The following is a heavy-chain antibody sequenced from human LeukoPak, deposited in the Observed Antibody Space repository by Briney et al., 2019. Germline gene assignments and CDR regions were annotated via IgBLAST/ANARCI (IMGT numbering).Heavy chain of an antibody. V-gene: IGHV1-3*01. Sequence: ASEKVSCKASGYTFTSYAMHWVRQAPGQRLEWMGWINAGNGNTKYSQKFQGRVTITRDTSASTAYMELSSLRSEDTAVYYCARVTRLYCSSTSCPESGTNYFDYWGQGTLVTVSS. CDR2: INAGNGNT. CDR1: GYTFTSYA. CDR3: ARVTRLYCSSTSCPESGTNYFDY. D-gene: IGHD2-2*01. J-gene: IGHJ4*02.